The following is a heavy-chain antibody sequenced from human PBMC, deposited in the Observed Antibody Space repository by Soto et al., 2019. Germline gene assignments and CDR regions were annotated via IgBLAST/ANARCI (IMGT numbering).Heavy chain of an antibody. Sequence: SETLSLTCTVSGGSISTYYWSWIRQPPGKALEWIGYVYYSGNTNYNPSFKSRVTMSVDTSKNQVSLDLDSLTAADTAVYYCAGGWSIVVATRRLMDVWGKGTTVTVSS. V-gene: IGHV4-59*01. CDR1: GGSISTYY. CDR2: VYYSGNT. D-gene: IGHD3-22*01. J-gene: IGHJ6*03. CDR3: AGGWSIVVATRRLMDV.